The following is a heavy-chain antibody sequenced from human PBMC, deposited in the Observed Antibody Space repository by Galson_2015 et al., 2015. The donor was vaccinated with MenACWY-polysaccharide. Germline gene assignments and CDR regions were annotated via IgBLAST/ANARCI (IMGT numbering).Heavy chain of an antibody. D-gene: IGHD2-2*01. Sequence: SVKVSCKASGYTFTSYDINWVRQAPGQGLEWMGWINTYSGNTNYAQKVHGRVTVTADSNTAYMELQSLRSDDTAVYYCARGYCSSSGCLPYFDYWGQGALVTVSS. J-gene: IGHJ4*02. CDR1: GYTFTSYD. CDR3: ARGYCSSSGCLPYFDY. V-gene: IGHV1-18*01. CDR2: INTYSGNT.